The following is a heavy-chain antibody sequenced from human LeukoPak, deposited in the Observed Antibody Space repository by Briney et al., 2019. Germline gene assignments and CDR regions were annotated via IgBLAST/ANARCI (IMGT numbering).Heavy chain of an antibody. V-gene: IGHV3-23*01. CDR2: IRGSGGST. D-gene: IGHD6-13*01. CDR1: GFTFSSYG. J-gene: IGHJ4*02. CDR3: APRGIAAAGPFDY. Sequence: GGSLRLSCVASGFTFSSYGLSWVRQAPGKGLEWVSAIRGSGGSTYYADSVKGRFTISRDNSKNTLYLQMNSLRPEDTAVYYCAPRGIAAAGPFDYWGQGTLVTVSS.